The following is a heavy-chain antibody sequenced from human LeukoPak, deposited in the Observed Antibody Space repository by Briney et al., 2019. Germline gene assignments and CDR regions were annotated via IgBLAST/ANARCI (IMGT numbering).Heavy chain of an antibody. D-gene: IGHD2-15*01. V-gene: IGHV3-30*02. CDR2: IRYDENNK. Sequence: PGGSLRLSCAASGFTFSSYGMHWVRQAPGKGLEWVAFIRYDENNKYYADSVKGRFTISRDNSKSTQYLQMNSLRGEDMALYYCAKDIGSSPVGGFDPWGQGTLVTVSS. J-gene: IGHJ5*02. CDR1: GFTFSSYG. CDR3: AKDIGSSPVGGFDP.